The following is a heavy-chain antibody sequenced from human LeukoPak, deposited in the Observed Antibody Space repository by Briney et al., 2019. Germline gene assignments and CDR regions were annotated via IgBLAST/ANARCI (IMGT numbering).Heavy chain of an antibody. D-gene: IGHD6-13*01. Sequence: SETLSVTCAVYGGSFSGYYWSWIRQPPGKGLEWIGEINHSGSTNYNPSLKSRVTISVDTSKNQFSLKLSSVTAADTAVYYCARTGYSTDNGMDVWGQGTTVTVSS. CDR3: ARTGYSTDNGMDV. CDR1: GGSFSGYY. CDR2: INHSGST. V-gene: IGHV4-34*01. J-gene: IGHJ6*02.